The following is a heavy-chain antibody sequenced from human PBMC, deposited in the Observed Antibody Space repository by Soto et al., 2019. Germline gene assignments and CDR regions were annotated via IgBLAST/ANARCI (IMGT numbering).Heavy chain of an antibody. CDR3: AKGTDPGAFDV. D-gene: IGHD3-10*01. J-gene: IGHJ3*01. CDR2: VTSIGDTT. CDR1: GFSFSSYG. V-gene: IGHV3-23*01. Sequence: EVQLLESGGGVVQPGGSLRLSCAASGFSFSSYGMSWVRQAPGKGLAWVSTVTSIGDTTYYADSGKGRFTVSRDNSNNMLYIQISGLRAEDTAVYYCAKGTDPGAFDVWGQGTVVTVAS.